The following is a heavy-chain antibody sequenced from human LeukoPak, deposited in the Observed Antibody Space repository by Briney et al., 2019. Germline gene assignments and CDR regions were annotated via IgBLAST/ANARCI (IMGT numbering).Heavy chain of an antibody. J-gene: IGHJ4*02. Sequence: ASVKVSCKASGGTFSNYAISWVRQAPGQGLEWMGLINPTGGSTGYAQKFQGRVTMTRDMSTSTDYMELSSLRSEDTAVYYCARGRSDYYDSSGYYYQDYWGQGTLVTVSS. CDR1: GGTFSNYA. V-gene: IGHV1-46*01. CDR3: ARGRSDYYDSSGYYYQDY. CDR2: INPTGGST. D-gene: IGHD3-22*01.